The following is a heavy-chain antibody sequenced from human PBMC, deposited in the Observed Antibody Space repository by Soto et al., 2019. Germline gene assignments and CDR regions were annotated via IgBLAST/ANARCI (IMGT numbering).Heavy chain of an antibody. D-gene: IGHD6-19*01. V-gene: IGHV3-23*01. CDR2: ISGSGESK. CDR3: ARRSSGWYFDY. Sequence: EVQLLESGGGLVQPGGSLRLSCAASGFSFSSYAMNWVRQAPGKGLEWVSVISGSGESKYYADSVKGRFTISRDNSKNTLYLQMISRRAEDTAVYYCARRSSGWYFDYWGQGTLVIVSS. CDR1: GFSFSSYA. J-gene: IGHJ4*02.